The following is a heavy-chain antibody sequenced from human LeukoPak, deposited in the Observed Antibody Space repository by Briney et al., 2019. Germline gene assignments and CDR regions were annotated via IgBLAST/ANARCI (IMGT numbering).Heavy chain of an antibody. CDR2: ISAYNGNT. D-gene: IGHD1-26*01. CDR3: ARDPPSIVGAEAFDI. V-gene: IGHV1-18*01. CDR1: GYTFTSYG. Sequence: ASVKVSCKASGYTFTSYGISWVRQAPGQVLEWMGWISAYNGNTNYAQKLQGRVTMITDTSTSTAYMELRSLRSDDTAVYYCARDPPSIVGAEAFDIWGQGTMVTVSS. J-gene: IGHJ3*02.